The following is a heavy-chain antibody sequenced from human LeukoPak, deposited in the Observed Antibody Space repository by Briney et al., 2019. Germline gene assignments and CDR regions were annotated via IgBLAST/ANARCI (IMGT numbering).Heavy chain of an antibody. CDR3: VRESEYYFDHSASLDY. V-gene: IGHV3-30-3*01. J-gene: IGHJ4*02. Sequence: GRSLRLSCAASGFTFTAYLIHWVRQAPGKGLEWVAVMSSDGNAMFYADSVKGRFTISRDNSKNTLYLQMNSLRAEDTAVYYCVRESEYYFDHSASLDYWGQGTLVTVSS. D-gene: IGHD3-22*01. CDR2: MSSDGNAM. CDR1: GFTFTAYL.